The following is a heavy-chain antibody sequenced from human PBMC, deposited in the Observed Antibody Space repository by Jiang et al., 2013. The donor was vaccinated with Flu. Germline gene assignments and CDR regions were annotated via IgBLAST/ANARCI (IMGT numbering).Heavy chain of an antibody. V-gene: IGHV4-59*11. CDR3: ARGPGYCSSIRICRYYYYMDV. CDR2: IYYSGST. CDR1: GGSISSHY. Sequence: PGLVKPAETLSLTCTVSGGSISSHYWSWIRQPPGKGLEWIGYIYYSGSTNYNPSLKSRVTISVDTSKNQFSLKLSSVTAADTAVYYCARGPGYCSSIRICRYYYYMDVWGKGTTVTVSS. J-gene: IGHJ6*03. D-gene: IGHD2-2*01.